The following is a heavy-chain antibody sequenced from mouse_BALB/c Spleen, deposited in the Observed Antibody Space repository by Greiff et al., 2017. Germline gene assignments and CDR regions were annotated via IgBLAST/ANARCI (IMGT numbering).Heavy chain of an antibody. CDR2: INPGSGGT. J-gene: IGHJ4*01. D-gene: IGHD1-1*02. V-gene: IGHV1-54*01. CDR3: ARRDYWGDY. CDR1: GYAFTNYL. Sequence: QVQLQQSGAELVRPGTSVKVSCKASGYAFTNYLIEWVKQRPGQGLEWIGVINPGSGGTNYNEKFKGKATLTADKSSSTAYMQLSSLTSDDSAVYVCARRDYWGDYWGQGTSVTVSS.